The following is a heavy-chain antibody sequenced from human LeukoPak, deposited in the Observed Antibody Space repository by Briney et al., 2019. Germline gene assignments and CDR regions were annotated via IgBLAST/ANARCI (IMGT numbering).Heavy chain of an antibody. CDR3: ARAVAPHGLVELLYYFDY. D-gene: IGHD3-10*01. CDR2: IYLSEST. Sequence: SGTLSLTCAVSGGSTTSSNWWSWVRQPPGKGLEWIWEIYLSESTNYNPSLKRRVTLLVDKSKNQFSLKLSSVTAADTAVYYCARAVAPHGLVELLYYFDYWGQGTLVTVSS. CDR1: GGSTTSSNW. J-gene: IGHJ4*02. V-gene: IGHV4-4*02.